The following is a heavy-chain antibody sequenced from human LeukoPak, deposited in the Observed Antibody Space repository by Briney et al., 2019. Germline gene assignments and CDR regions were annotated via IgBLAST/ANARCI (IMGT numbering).Heavy chain of an antibody. V-gene: IGHV1-18*01. J-gene: IGHJ5*02. CDR1: GYTFIDFG. CDR2: ISASNGNT. CDR3: ARDWNGHSSGNVIRS. Sequence: ASVKVSCGASGYTFIDFGISWVRQAPGQGLEWMGWISASNGNTNYAQNLQDRVTMTTDTSSRTAYMELRSLISDDTAVYYCARDWNGHSSGNVIRSWGQGTLVTVSS. D-gene: IGHD5-18*01.